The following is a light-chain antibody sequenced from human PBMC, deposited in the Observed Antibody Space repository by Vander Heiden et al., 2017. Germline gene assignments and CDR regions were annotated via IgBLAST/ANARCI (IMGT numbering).Light chain of an antibody. J-gene: IGLJ3*02. CDR3: SSHAGSSAV. Sequence: QPALTQPPSASGSPGQSVTISCAGTSSDVGAYNYVSWYQQHPGNAPTLIIYDVTKRPSGVPDRFSGSKSGNTAFLTVSGLQAEDEADYYCSSHAGSSAVFGGGTTVTVL. CDR2: DVT. V-gene: IGLV2-8*01. CDR1: SSDVGAYNY.